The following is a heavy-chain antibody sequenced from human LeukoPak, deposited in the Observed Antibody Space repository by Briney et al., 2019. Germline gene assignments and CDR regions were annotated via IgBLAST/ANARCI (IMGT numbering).Heavy chain of an antibody. CDR1: GFTFSSYS. J-gene: IGHJ4*02. V-gene: IGHV3-48*01. CDR2: ISSSSSTI. Sequence: GSLRLSCAASGFTFSSYSMNWVRQAPGKGLEWVSYISSSSSTIYYADSVKGRFTISRDNAKNSLYLQMNSLRAEDTAVYYCARGGGVYSSSSSSYWGQGTLVTISS. D-gene: IGHD6-6*01. CDR3: ARGGGVYSSSSSSY.